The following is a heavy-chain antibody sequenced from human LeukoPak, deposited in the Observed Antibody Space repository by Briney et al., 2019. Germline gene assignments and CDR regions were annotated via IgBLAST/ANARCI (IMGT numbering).Heavy chain of an antibody. V-gene: IGHV3-48*01. CDR3: ARDRYGSGSYYYFDY. J-gene: IGHJ4*02. D-gene: IGHD3-10*01. Sequence: GGSLRLSCAASGFTFSSYSMNWVRQAPGKGLEWVSYISSSSSTIYYADSVKGRFTISRDNAKNSLYLQMNSLRAEDTAVYYCARDRYGSGSYYYFDYWGQGTLVTVSS. CDR2: ISSSSSTI. CDR1: GFTFSSYS.